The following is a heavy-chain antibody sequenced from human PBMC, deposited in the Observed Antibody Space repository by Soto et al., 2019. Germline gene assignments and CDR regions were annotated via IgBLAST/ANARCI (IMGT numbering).Heavy chain of an antibody. J-gene: IGHJ6*02. V-gene: IGHV1-8*01. D-gene: IGHD3-10*01. CDR3: ARGGLYYYGSGSYYYYYGMDV. Sequence: ASVKVSCKASGYTFTSYDINWVRQATGQGLEWMGWMNPNSGNTGYAQKFQGRVTMTGNTSISTAYMELSSLRSGDTAVYYCARGGLYYYGSGSYYYYYGMDVWGQGTTVTVSS. CDR2: MNPNSGNT. CDR1: GYTFTSYD.